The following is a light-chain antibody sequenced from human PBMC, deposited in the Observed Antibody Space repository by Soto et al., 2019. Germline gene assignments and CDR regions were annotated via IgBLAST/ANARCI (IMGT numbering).Light chain of an antibody. Sequence: QSALTQPPSASGSPGQSVTISCTGTSNDVGGYNYVSWYQQHPGKAPKLMIYEVTKRPSGVPDRFSGSKSGNTASLTVSGLQAEDEADYYCSSYAGSTLYVFGTGTKLTVL. V-gene: IGLV2-8*01. CDR1: SNDVGGYNY. CDR3: SSYAGSTLYV. J-gene: IGLJ1*01. CDR2: EVT.